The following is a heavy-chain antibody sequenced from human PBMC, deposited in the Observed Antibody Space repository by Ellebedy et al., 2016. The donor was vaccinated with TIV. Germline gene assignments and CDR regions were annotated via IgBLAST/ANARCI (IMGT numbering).Heavy chain of an antibody. CDR1: GYSFTSYW. J-gene: IGHJ6*03. D-gene: IGHD6-13*01. CDR2: IYPGDSDT. Sequence: GESLKISXKGSGYSFTSYWIGWVRQMPGKGLEWMGIIYPGDSDTRYSPSFQGQVTISADKSISTAYLQWSSLKASDTAMYYCARSPLAAAGTTRQADYYYYYMDVWGKGTTVTVSS. CDR3: ARSPLAAAGTTRQADYYYYYMDV. V-gene: IGHV5-51*01.